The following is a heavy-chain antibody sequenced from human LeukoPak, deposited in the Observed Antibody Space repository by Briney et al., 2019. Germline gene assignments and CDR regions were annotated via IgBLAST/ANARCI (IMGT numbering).Heavy chain of an antibody. CDR2: ISGSGDST. Sequence: GGSLRLSCAASGFTFSNYWMTWVRQAPGKGLEWVSAISGSGDSTYYDDSVKGRFTMSRDNSENTLYLQMNSLRVEDTAVYYCAKGRSYGDYAKFDYWGQGTLVTVSS. J-gene: IGHJ4*02. CDR3: AKGRSYGDYAKFDY. V-gene: IGHV3-23*01. D-gene: IGHD4-17*01. CDR1: GFTFSNYW.